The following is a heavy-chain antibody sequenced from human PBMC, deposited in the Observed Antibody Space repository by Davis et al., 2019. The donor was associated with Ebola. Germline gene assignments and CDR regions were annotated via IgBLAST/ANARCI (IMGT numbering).Heavy chain of an antibody. CDR3: ARDVWDSGYSQLDY. CDR2: ISTSGTYI. Sequence: GGSLRLSCAASGFTFSTYSMKWVRQAPGKGLEWVSSISTSGTYISYADSVKGRFTISRDDAKRSLYLQMNSLRAEDTAVYYCARDVWDSGYSQLDYWGQGTLVTVSS. D-gene: IGHD3-22*01. J-gene: IGHJ4*02. V-gene: IGHV3-21*01. CDR1: GFTFSTYS.